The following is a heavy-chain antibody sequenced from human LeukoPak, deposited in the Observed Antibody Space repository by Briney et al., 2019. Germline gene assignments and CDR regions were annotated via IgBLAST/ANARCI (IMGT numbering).Heavy chain of an antibody. Sequence: SETLSLTCTVSGVSISSGGYYWSWIHQHPGKGLEWIGYIYYSGSTYYNPSLKSRLTISLHTSTNQFSLKLNCVTAADTAVYYCARGPVRDYSNYWGEGTVVTVS. D-gene: IGHD4-11*01. CDR3: ARGPVRDYSNY. V-gene: IGHV4-31*03. CDR2: IYYSGST. CDR1: GVSISSGGYY. J-gene: IGHJ4*02.